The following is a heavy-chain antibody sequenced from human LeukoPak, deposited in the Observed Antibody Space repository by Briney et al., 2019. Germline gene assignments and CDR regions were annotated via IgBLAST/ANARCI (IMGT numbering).Heavy chain of an antibody. CDR1: GFTFSSYG. J-gene: IGHJ6*04. CDR3: ARDVGFGEAEKTY. Sequence: PGGSLRLSCAASGFTFSSYGMSWVRQAPGKGLEWVSAISGSGGSTYYADSVKGRFTISRDNSKNTLYLQMNSLRAEDTAVYYCARDVGFGEAEKTYWGKGTTVTISS. D-gene: IGHD3-10*01. CDR2: ISGSGGST. V-gene: IGHV3-23*01.